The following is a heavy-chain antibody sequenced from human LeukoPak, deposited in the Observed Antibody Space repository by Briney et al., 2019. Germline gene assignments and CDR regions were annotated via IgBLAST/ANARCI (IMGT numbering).Heavy chain of an antibody. D-gene: IGHD3-10*02. J-gene: IGHJ6*04. CDR1: GFTFSSYE. Sequence: GGPLRLSCAASGFTFSSYEMNWVRQAPGKGLEWVSYISSSGSTIYYADSVKGRFTISRDNAKNSLYLQMNSLRAEDTAVYYCAELGITMIGGVWGKGTTVTVSS. CDR2: ISSSGSTI. V-gene: IGHV3-48*03. CDR3: AELGITMIGGV.